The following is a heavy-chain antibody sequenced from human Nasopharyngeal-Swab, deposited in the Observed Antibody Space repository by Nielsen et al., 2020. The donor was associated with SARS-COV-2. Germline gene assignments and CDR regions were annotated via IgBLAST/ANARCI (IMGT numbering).Heavy chain of an antibody. CDR2: IIPILGIA. V-gene: IGHV1-69*10. CDR1: GGTFSSYA. CDR3: AKLWGSITGTPYGMDV. D-gene: IGHD1-20*01. J-gene: IGHJ6*02. Sequence: SVKVSCKASGGTFSSYAISWVRQAPGQGLEWMGGIIPILGIANYAQKFQGRVTITADKSTSTAYMELSSLRSEDTAVYYCAKLWGSITGTPYGMDVWGQGTTVTVSS.